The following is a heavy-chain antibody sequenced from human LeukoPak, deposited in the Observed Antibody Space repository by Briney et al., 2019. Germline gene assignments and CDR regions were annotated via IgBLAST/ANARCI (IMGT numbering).Heavy chain of an antibody. Sequence: GGSLRLSXVASGFSLRSYWMGWVRQAPGKGLEWVANTKEDGSEKHYVDSVKGRFTISRDNAKNSVYLQMNSLRAEDTALYYCARGYFDYWGQGTLVIVSS. J-gene: IGHJ4*02. CDR3: ARGYFDY. CDR1: GFSLRSYW. V-gene: IGHV3-7*01. CDR2: TKEDGSEK. D-gene: IGHD3-10*01.